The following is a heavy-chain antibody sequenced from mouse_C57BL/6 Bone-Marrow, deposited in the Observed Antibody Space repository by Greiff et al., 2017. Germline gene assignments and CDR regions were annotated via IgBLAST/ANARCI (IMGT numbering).Heavy chain of an antibody. CDR2: IDPENGDT. V-gene: IGHV14-4*01. J-gene: IGHJ4*01. CDR1: GFNIKDDY. CDR3: TTGLRRGGYAMDY. D-gene: IGHD2-2*01. Sequence: EVKVVESGAELVRPGASVKLSCTASGFNIKDDYMHWVKQRPEQGLEWIGWIDPENGDTEYASKFQGKATITADTSSNTAYLQLSSLTSEDTAVYYCTTGLRRGGYAMDYWGQGTSVTVSS.